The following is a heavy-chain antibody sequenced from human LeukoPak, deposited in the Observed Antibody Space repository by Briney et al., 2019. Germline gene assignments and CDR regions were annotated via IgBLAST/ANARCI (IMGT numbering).Heavy chain of an antibody. V-gene: IGHV3-21*01. Sequence: GGSLTLSCAASGFTFSSYNMNWVRQAPGKGLEWVSSINSSSSYIYYPDSVKGQFTISRDNAKNSPYLQMNSRRAEDRAVYYGARDTPIPDVWGEGTTVAVSS. CDR2: INSSSSYI. CDR3: ARDTPIPDV. J-gene: IGHJ6*01. CDR1: GFTFSSYN.